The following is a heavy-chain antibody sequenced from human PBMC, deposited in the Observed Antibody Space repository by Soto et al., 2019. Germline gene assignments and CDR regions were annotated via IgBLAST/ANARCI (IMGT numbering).Heavy chain of an antibody. D-gene: IGHD6-19*01. CDR1: GGSIRSSSYY. J-gene: IGHJ6*02. V-gene: IGHV4-39*07. CDR3: ARGIEGWYQGRYYYGMDV. CDR2: IYYSGST. Sequence: SETLSLTCTVSGGSIRSSSYYCGWIRQPPGKGLEWIGSIYYSGSTNYNPSLKSRVTISVDTSKNQFSLKLSSVTAADTAVYYCARGIEGWYQGRYYYGMDVWGQGTTVT.